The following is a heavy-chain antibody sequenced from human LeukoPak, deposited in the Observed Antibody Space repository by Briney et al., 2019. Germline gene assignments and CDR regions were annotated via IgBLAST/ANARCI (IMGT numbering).Heavy chain of an antibody. Sequence: GGSLRLSCAASGFTFSSYAMSWVRQAPGKGLDWVLAISGSGGSTYYADSVKGRFTISRDNSKNTLYLQMNSLRAEDTAVYYCAKDMGRWFGELTYFDYWGQGTLVTVSS. CDR1: GFTFSSYA. CDR2: ISGSGGST. CDR3: AKDMGRWFGELTYFDY. V-gene: IGHV3-23*01. J-gene: IGHJ4*02. D-gene: IGHD3-10*01.